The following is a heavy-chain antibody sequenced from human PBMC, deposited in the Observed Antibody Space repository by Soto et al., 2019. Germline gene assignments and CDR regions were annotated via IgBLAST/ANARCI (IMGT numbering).Heavy chain of an antibody. D-gene: IGHD2-8*01. Sequence: QVQLVESGGGVVQPGRSLRLSCAASGFTFSSYGMHWVRQAPGKGLEWVAVIWYDGSNKYYADSVKGRFTISRDNSKNTLYLQMNSLRAEDTAVYYCARDGKDCTNGVCYKWGYYGMDVWGQGTTVTVSS. CDR1: GFTFSSYG. CDR3: ARDGKDCTNGVCYKWGYYGMDV. J-gene: IGHJ6*02. V-gene: IGHV3-30*19. CDR2: IWYDGSNK.